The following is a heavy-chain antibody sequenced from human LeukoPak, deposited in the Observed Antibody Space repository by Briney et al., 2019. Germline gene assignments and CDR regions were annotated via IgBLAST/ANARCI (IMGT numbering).Heavy chain of an antibody. J-gene: IGHJ6*03. V-gene: IGHV3-11*04. D-gene: IGHD6-6*01. CDR3: ARDGRLIAARQAYYYYYYYMDV. Sequence: GGSLRLSCAASGFTFSDYYMSWIRQAPGKGLEWVSYISLSGSTIHYTDSVKGRFTISRDNARDSLFLQMNSLRAEDTAVYYCARDGRLIAARQAYYYYYYYMDVWGKGTTVTVSS. CDR2: ISLSGSTI. CDR1: GFTFSDYY.